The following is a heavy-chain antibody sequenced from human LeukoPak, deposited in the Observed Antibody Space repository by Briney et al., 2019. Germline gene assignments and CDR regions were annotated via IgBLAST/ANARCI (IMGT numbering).Heavy chain of an antibody. CDR3: ATPRPYSSSWSFFDY. V-gene: IGHV1-24*01. J-gene: IGHJ4*02. CDR1: GYTLSELS. D-gene: IGHD6-13*01. Sequence: ASVKVSCKVSGYTLSELSMHWVRQAPGKGLEWMGGFDHEDGETIYAQKFQGRVTMTEETSTDTAYMELSSLRFEDTALYYCATPRPYSSSWSFFDYWGQGSLVTVSS. CDR2: FDHEDGET.